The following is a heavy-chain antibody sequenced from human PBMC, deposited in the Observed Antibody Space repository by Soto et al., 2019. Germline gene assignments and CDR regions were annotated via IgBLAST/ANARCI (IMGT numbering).Heavy chain of an antibody. CDR3: ARGSPRIYYYYGMDV. Sequence: SVKVSCKASGGTFSSYAISWVRQAPGQGLEWMGGVIPIFGTANYAQKFQGRVTITADKSTSTAYMELSSLRSEDTAVYYCARGSPRIYYYYGMDVWGQGTTVTVSS. CDR2: VIPIFGTA. D-gene: IGHD3-10*01. V-gene: IGHV1-69*06. CDR1: GGTFSSYA. J-gene: IGHJ6*02.